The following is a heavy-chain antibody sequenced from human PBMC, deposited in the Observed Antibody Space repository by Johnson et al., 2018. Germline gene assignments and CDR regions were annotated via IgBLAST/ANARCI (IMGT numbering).Heavy chain of an antibody. CDR1: GFTFSNYW. V-gene: IGHV3-7*01. CDR2: IKEDGSEK. CDR3: ARALRGYRYGTGLDYYGMDV. J-gene: IGHJ6*02. D-gene: IGHD5-18*01. Sequence: VQLVESGGGLVQPGGSLRLSCAASGFTFSNYWMSWVRQAPGKGLEWVANIKEDGSEKYYVDSVKGRFIISRDNAKKSLYLQINSRRAEETVVYYCARALRGYRYGTGLDYYGMDVWGQGTTVHVS.